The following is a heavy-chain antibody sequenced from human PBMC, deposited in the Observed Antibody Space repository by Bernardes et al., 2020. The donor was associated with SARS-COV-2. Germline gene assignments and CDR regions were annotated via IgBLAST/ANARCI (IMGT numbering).Heavy chain of an antibody. V-gene: IGHV1-2*02. CDR3: AIPPTNYDRYGMDV. CDR1: GYTFTGYY. J-gene: IGHJ6*02. D-gene: IGHD3-22*01. Sequence: AALKGSCKASGYTFTGYYMPWVRQAPGQGLEWMGWITPNSGGTTYAQKFQGRVTMTRDTSISTAYMELSRLRSDDTAVYYCAIPPTNYDRYGMDVWGQGTTVTGSS. CDR2: ITPNSGGT.